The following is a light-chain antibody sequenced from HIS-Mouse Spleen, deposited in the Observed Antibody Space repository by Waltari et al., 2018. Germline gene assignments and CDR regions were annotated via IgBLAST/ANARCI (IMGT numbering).Light chain of an antibody. Sequence: SYELTQPPSVSVSPGQTAMITCSGDAFPKKYAYWYQQKSGQAPMLVIYEDSKRPSGIPERFSGSSSGTMATLTISGAQVEDEADYYCYSTDSSGNHRVFGGGTKLTVL. CDR3: YSTDSSGNHRV. J-gene: IGLJ2*01. CDR1: AFPKKY. CDR2: EDS. V-gene: IGLV3-10*01.